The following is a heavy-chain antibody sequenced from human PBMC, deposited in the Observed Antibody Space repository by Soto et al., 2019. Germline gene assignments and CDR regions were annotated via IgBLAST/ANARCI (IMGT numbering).Heavy chain of an antibody. CDR1: GGSITNGDYY. D-gene: IGHD2-2*01. CDR2: INYCGTT. V-gene: IGHV4-31*03. CDR3: ARDAPGEAPY. Sequence: QVQLQESGPGLVRPSQTLSLTCTVSGGSITNGDYYWNWIRQHPGKGLEWIGYINYCGTTFYNPSLKSRVFISVETSKNQFSLNLSSVTAADTAVYFCARDAPGEAPYWGQGTLVTVSS. J-gene: IGHJ4*02.